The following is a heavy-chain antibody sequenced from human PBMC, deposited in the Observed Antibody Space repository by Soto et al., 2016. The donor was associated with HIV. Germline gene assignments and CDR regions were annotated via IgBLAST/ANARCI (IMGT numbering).Heavy chain of an antibody. J-gene: IGHJ6*02. CDR2: IYSGGIT. CDR3: ARDRRDYYGSGPAYTGMDV. D-gene: IGHD3-10*01. V-gene: IGHV3-66*01. Sequence: EVQLVESGGGLVQPGGSLRLSCAVSGFTVSINYMTWVRQAPGKGLEWVSVIYSGGITYYADSVKGRFTISRDNSKNTLYPQMNSLRAEDTAVYYCARDRRDYYGSGPAYTGMDVWGQGTTVTVSS. CDR1: GFTVSINY.